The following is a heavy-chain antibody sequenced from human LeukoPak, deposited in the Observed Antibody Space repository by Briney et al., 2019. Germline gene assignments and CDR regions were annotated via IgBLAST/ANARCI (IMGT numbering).Heavy chain of an antibody. Sequence: PGGSLRLSCAASGFIFSSYAMSWVRQAPGKGLEWVSTISGSGGSTDYADSVKGRFTISRDNSKNTLYLQMNSLTVEDTAVYYCAKLKGRAAMPAGSGYWGQGTLLTVSS. J-gene: IGHJ4*02. CDR3: AKLKGRAAMPAGSGY. V-gene: IGHV3-23*01. CDR2: ISGSGGST. D-gene: IGHD6-13*01. CDR1: GFIFSSYA.